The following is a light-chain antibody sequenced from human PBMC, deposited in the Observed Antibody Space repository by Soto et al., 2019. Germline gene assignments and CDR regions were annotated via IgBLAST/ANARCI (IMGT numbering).Light chain of an antibody. J-gene: IGKJ5*01. V-gene: IGKV3-11*01. CDR2: DAS. CDR1: QSVRTV. CDR3: QQRTDWPTIT. Sequence: EIVLTQSPGTLSLSPGERATLSCGTSQSVRTVLAWYQQKPGQAPRLLIYDASTRATGVPARFSGSGSGTDFTLTISNLESEDFGVYYCQQRTDWPTITFGQGTRLDIK.